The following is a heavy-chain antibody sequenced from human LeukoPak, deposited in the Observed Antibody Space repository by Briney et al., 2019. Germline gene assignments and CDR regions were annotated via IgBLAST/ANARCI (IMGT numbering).Heavy chain of an antibody. CDR2: ITGRGDVP. Sequence: GGSLRLSCAASGFTFGIYAMSWVRQAPGKGLEWGSSITGRGDVPFYADSLKDRFTISRDNWKNMLYLEMSSLRVEDTAVYYCAKDRPNYHEINGHYYTPNGDSWGPGTLVTVSS. CDR1: GFTFGIYA. V-gene: IGHV3-23*01. CDR3: AKDRPNYHEINGHYYTPNGDS. D-gene: IGHD3-3*01. J-gene: IGHJ5*01.